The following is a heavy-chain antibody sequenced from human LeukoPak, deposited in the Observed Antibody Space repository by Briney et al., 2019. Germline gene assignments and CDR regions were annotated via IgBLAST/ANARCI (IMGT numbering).Heavy chain of an antibody. J-gene: IGHJ3*02. CDR2: ISSSSSYI. D-gene: IGHD3-22*01. CDR3: AREQDTYYYDSSGHDAFDI. Sequence: GGSLRLSCAASGFTFSSYSMNWVRHAPGKGMEWVSSISSSSSYIYYADSVKGRFTISRDNAKNSLYLQMNSLRAEDTAVYYCAREQDTYYYDSSGHDAFDIWGQGTMVTVSS. V-gene: IGHV3-21*01. CDR1: GFTFSSYS.